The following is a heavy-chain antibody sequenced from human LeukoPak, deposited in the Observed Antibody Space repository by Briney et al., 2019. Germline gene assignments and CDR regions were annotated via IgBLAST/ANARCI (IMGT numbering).Heavy chain of an antibody. D-gene: IGHD3-3*01. V-gene: IGHV1-18*01. CDR3: ARDSYYDFWSGYFFPQTYNWFDP. CDR1: GYTFTSYG. CDR2: ISVYNGNT. J-gene: IGHJ5*02. Sequence: ASVKVSCKASGYTFTSYGISWVRQAPGQGLEWMGWISVYNGNTNYAQKFQGRVTMTTDTSTNTAYMGLRSLRSDDTAVYYCARDSYYDFWSGYFFPQTYNWFDPWGQGTLVTVSS.